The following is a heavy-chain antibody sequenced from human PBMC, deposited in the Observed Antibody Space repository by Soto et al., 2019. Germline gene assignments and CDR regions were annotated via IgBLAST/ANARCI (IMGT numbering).Heavy chain of an antibody. CDR2: VNPNNGDT. J-gene: IGHJ4*02. Sequence: QVQLVQSGAELKNPGASVKVSCKASGYNFSNYDMNWVRQATGQGPEWIGWVNPNNGDTGYAQKFQGRVTQTTHISTTTPYMALRSLRSEHTSIHYSTKVSRKGSAIDFDYWGQGTLITFPS. CDR1: GYNFSNYD. CDR3: TKVSRKGSAIDFDY. V-gene: IGHV1-8*01. D-gene: IGHD3-10*01.